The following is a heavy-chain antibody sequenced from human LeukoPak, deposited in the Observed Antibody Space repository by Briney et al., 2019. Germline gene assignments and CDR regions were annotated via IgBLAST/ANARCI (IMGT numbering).Heavy chain of an antibody. CDR1: GFTFSSYG. J-gene: IGHJ4*02. CDR2: ISYDGSNK. Sequence: GGSLRLSCAASGFTFSSYGMHWVRQAPGKGLEWVAVISYDGSNKYYADSVKGRFTISRDNSKNTLYLQMNSLRAEDTAVYYCASSSSSWFDYWGQGTLVTASS. D-gene: IGHD6-13*01. CDR3: ASSSSSWFDY. V-gene: IGHV3-30*03.